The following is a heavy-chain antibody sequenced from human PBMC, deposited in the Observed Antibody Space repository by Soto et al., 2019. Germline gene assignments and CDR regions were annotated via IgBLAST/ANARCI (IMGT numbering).Heavy chain of an antibody. CDR2: IDTSSTKI. CDR3: ASHYDLWTGYLSPVDY. J-gene: IGHJ4*02. CDR1: GYTFSDYY. D-gene: IGHD3-3*01. Sequence: QVQLVESGGDLVKPGGSLRLSCAASGYTFSDYYLSWIRQAPGKGLEWISYIDTSSTKIYYADSVRGRFTISRDSGKNSLFLEMNNLRVEDTAVYFCASHYDLWTGYLSPVDYWGRGTLVTVSS. V-gene: IGHV3-11*01.